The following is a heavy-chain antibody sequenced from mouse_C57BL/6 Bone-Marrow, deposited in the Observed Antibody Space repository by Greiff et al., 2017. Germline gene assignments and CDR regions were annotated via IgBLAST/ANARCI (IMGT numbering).Heavy chain of an antibody. V-gene: IGHV7-3*01. CDR2: IRNKANGYTT. CDR3: ARYGYYGSSYFDV. D-gene: IGHD1-1*01. CDR1: GFTFTDYY. Sequence: EVKLVESGGGLVQPGGSLSLSCAASGFTFTDYYMSWVRQPPGKALEWLGFIRNKANGYTTEYSASVKGRFTISRDNSQSFLYLQMNALGAEASATYYCARYGYYGSSYFDVWGTGTTVTVSS. J-gene: IGHJ1*03.